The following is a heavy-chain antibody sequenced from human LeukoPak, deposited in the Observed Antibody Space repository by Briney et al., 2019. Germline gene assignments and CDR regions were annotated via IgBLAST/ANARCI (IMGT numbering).Heavy chain of an antibody. CDR1: GFALTNYG. CDR3: ARDVYSLGDS. Sequence: GGSLRLSCAASGFALTNYGMHWVRQAPGKGLVWVSHINHDGSLRNYADSVQGRFTVSRDIAKNTLYLHMNSLGADDTATYYCARDVYSLGDSWGQGTLVTVSS. V-gene: IGHV3-74*01. J-gene: IGHJ4*02. D-gene: IGHD2-15*01. CDR2: INHDGSLR.